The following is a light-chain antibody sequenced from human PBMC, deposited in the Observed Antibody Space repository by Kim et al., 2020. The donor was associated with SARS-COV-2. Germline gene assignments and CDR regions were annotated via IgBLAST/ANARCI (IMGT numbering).Light chain of an antibody. Sequence: QSALTQPASVSGSPGQSITISCTGTSSDVGGYNYVSWYQHHPGKAPKLMIYDVSKRPSGVSNRFSGSKSGNTASLTISGLQAEDEAAYYCSSYRSSGYVFGTGTKVTVL. J-gene: IGLJ1*01. CDR1: SSDVGGYNY. V-gene: IGLV2-14*03. CDR2: DVS. CDR3: SSYRSSGYV.